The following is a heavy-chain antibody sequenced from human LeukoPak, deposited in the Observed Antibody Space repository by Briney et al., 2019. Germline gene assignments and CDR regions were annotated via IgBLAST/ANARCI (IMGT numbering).Heavy chain of an antibody. D-gene: IGHD2-2*01. CDR1: GGSFSGYY. J-gene: IGHJ6*02. V-gene: IGHV4-34*01. CDR3: ARSRRVPAAAYYYYGMGV. CDR2: INHSGST. Sequence: PSETLSLTCAVYGGSFSGYYWSWIRQPPGKGLEWIGEINHSGSTNYNPSLKSRVTISVDTSKNQFSLKLSSVTAADTAVYYCARSRRVPAAAYYYYGMGVWGQGTTVTVSS.